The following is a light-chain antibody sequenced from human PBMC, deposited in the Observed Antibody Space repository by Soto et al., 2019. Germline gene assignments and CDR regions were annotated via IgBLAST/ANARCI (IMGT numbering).Light chain of an antibody. J-gene: IGLJ1*01. CDR3: SSSTTFTTLV. CDR2: GVT. Sequence: QSVLTQPASVSGSPGQSITISCTGTSSDIGAHDDVSWYQQHPGKVPKLLIYGVTDRPSGISNRFSGSKSGNVASLTISGLQAEDEADYYCSSSTTFTTLVFGTGTKVTVL. V-gene: IGLV2-14*03. CDR1: SSDIGAHDD.